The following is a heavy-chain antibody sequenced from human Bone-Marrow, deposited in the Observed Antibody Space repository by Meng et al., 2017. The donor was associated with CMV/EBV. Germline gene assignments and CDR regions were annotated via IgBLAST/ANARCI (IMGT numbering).Heavy chain of an antibody. CDR1: GGSISSSSYY. V-gene: IGHV4-39*07. D-gene: IGHD2-2*01. J-gene: IGHJ5*02. CDR2: IYYSGST. Sequence: SETLSLTCTVSGGSISSSSYYWGWIRQPPGKGLEWIGSIYYSGSTYYNPSLKSRVTISVDTSKNQFSLKLSSVTAADTAVYYCARDRKYCSSTSCSGNWFDPWGQGSLVNVAS. CDR3: ARDRKYCSSTSCSGNWFDP.